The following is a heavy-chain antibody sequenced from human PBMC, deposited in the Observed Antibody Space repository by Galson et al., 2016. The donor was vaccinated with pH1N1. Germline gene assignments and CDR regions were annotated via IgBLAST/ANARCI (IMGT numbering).Heavy chain of an antibody. Sequence: SETLSLTCTVSGGSISSSSYYWGWIRQPPGKGLEWIGSIYYSGSTYYNPSLKSRVTVSVDTSKNQFSLKLTSVTAAATAVYYCARGLAVAGTFCFDSWGQGTLVTVSS. D-gene: IGHD6-19*01. J-gene: IGHJ4*02. V-gene: IGHV4-39*02. CDR2: IYYSGST. CDR3: ARGLAVAGTFCFDS. CDR1: GGSISSSSYY.